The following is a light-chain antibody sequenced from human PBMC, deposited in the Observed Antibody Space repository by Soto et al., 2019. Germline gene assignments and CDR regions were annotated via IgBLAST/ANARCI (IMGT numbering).Light chain of an antibody. Sequence: SVLNQPASVSGSHGQSLPISCTETSSGVGGNNYVSWYQQHPGKAPKLLIYDVSNRPSGVSNRFSGSKSGNTASLTISGLQAEDEADYYCSSCTTSSTLHVFGTGTKVTVL. CDR1: SSGVGGNNY. CDR3: SSCTTSSTLHV. V-gene: IGLV2-14*03. J-gene: IGLJ1*01. CDR2: DVS.